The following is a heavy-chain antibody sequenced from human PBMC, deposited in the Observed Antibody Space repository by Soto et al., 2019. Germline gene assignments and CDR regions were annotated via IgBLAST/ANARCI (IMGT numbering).Heavy chain of an antibody. D-gene: IGHD3-10*01. Sequence: PSETLSPSFICSGCPIITSSSHSGWIRQPPGNGLEWIGSIYYSGSTYYNPSLKSRVTISVDTSKNQFSLKLSSVTAADTAVYYCVRHRGPTGPNYWGQGTLVTVSS. CDR1: GCPIITSSSH. CDR2: IYYSGST. CDR3: VRHRGPTGPNY. V-gene: IGHV4-39*01. J-gene: IGHJ4*02.